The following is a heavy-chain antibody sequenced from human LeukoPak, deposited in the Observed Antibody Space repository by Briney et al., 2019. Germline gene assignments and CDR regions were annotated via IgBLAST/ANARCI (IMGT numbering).Heavy chain of an antibody. D-gene: IGHD5-12*01. CDR1: GFTFNNYG. CDR3: ARYNGNDYGYGNFDY. J-gene: IGHJ4*02. Sequence: GGSLRLSCAASGFTFNNYGMHWVRQAPGKGLEWVALIQYDGNNKFYADSVKGRFTISRDNSQKTLYLQMSSLRTEDTAVYYCARYNGNDYGYGNFDYWGQGTLVTVSS. CDR2: IQYDGNNK. V-gene: IGHV3-30*02.